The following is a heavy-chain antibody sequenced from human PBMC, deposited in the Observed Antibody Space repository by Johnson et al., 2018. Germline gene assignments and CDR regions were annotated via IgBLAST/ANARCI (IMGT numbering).Heavy chain of an antibody. J-gene: IGHJ3*01. Sequence: QVQLVESGAEVKNPGASVKVSCKASGYIFSNYYIHWVRQSPGQGLEWIGWINSYRGDTYFAPKFQGWVTMTRDMSPSTAYLDLSGLKSDDTAVYYCARTIHYVDYIAFDLWGQGTLVTVSS. CDR3: ARTIHYVDYIAFDL. D-gene: IGHD4-17*01. CDR2: INSYRGDT. CDR1: GYIFSNYY. V-gene: IGHV1-2*04.